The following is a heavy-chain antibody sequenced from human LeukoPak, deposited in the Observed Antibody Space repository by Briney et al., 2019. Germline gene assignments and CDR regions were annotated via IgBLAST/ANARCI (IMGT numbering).Heavy chain of an antibody. CDR3: AREQLDSRGHSSPFFDY. D-gene: IGHD5-18*01. Sequence: GGSLRLSCAASGFTFSSYAMPWVRQAPGKGLEWVAVISYDGSNKYYADSVKGRFTISRDNSKNTLYLQMNSLRAEDTAVYYCAREQLDSRGHSSPFFDYWGQGTLVTVSS. V-gene: IGHV3-30-3*01. CDR2: ISYDGSNK. CDR1: GFTFSSYA. J-gene: IGHJ4*02.